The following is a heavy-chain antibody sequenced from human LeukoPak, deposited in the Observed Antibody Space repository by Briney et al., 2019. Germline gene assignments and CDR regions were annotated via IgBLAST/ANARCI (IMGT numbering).Heavy chain of an antibody. CDR2: ISAYNGNT. V-gene: IGHV1-18*01. Sequence: ASVKVSCKASGYTFTSCGISWVRQAPGQGLEWMGWISAYNGNTNYAQKLQGRVTTTTDTSTGTAYMELRSLRSDDTAVYYCARRPYDFWSGYYGPFDYWGQGTLVTVSS. CDR3: ARRPYDFWSGYYGPFDY. CDR1: GYTFTSCG. D-gene: IGHD3-3*01. J-gene: IGHJ4*02.